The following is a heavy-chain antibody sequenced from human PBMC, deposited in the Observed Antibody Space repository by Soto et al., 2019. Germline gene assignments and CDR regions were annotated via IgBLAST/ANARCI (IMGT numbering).Heavy chain of an antibody. CDR1: GFTFSSYW. CDR3: AREPHKVDCSDGRCSENARDNWFDP. D-gene: IGHD2-15*01. J-gene: IGHJ5*02. V-gene: IGHV3-7*01. Sequence: QLGGSLRLSCAASGFTFSSYWMTWVRQAPGKGLQWVANIRQDGSDKNYVDSVKGRFTISRDNAKNSLFLQMNSLRAEDTAVYYCAREPHKVDCSDGRCSENARDNWFDPWGQGTLVTVSS. CDR2: IRQDGSDK.